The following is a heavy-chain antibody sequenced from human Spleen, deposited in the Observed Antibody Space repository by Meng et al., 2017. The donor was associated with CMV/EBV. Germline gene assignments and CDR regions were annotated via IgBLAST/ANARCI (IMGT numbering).Heavy chain of an antibody. D-gene: IGHD3-3*01. CDR2: INHSVST. Sequence: SETLSLTCVVYGGSFSGYYWSWIRQPPGKGLEWIGEINHSVSTNYNPSLKSRVTISVDTSKNQFSLKLSSVTAADTAVYYCARGNRITIFGVVIVDWFDPWGQGTLVTVSS. V-gene: IGHV4-34*01. CDR3: ARGNRITIFGVVIVDWFDP. J-gene: IGHJ5*02. CDR1: GGSFSGYY.